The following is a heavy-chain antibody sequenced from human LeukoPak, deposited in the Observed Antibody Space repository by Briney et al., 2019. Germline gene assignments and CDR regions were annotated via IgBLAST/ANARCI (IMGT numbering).Heavy chain of an antibody. CDR3: AKDRRGGYDFTFAFDI. J-gene: IGHJ3*02. V-gene: IGHV3-30-3*01. CDR1: GFTFSTYA. Sequence: GRSLRLSCAASGFTFSTYAIHWVRQAPGKGLEWVAVISYDGNNKYYADSVKGRFTISRDNSKNTLYLQMNSLRAEDTAVYYCAKDRRGGYDFTFAFDIWGQGTMVTVSS. D-gene: IGHD3-3*01. CDR2: ISYDGNNK.